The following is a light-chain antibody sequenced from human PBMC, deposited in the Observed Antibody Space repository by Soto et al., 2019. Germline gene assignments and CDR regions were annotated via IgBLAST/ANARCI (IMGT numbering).Light chain of an antibody. CDR2: AAS. CDR3: QQSYSYPST. CDR1: ESISNY. J-gene: IGKJ2*01. V-gene: IGKV1-39*01. Sequence: DIQMTQSPSSLSAYLGDRVTITCRASESISNYLNWYQQKPGTAPKLLISAASTLQSGVPSRFRGSRSGTDFNLTISSQQPEDFATYHCQQSYSYPSTFGQGTKLESK.